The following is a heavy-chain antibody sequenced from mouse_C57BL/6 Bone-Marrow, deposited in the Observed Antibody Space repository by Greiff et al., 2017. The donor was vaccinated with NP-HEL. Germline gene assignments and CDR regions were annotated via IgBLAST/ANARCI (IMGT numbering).Heavy chain of an antibody. V-gene: IGHV14-4*01. CDR2: IDPENGDT. J-gene: IGHJ2*01. CDR1: GFNIKDDY. D-gene: IGHD5-1-1*01. CDR3: TTFRSYPYY. Sequence: QLQQSGAELVRPGASVKLSCTASGFNIKDDYMHWVKQRPEQGLEWIGWIDPENGDTEYASKFQGKATITADTSSNTAYLQLSSLTSEDTAVYYCTTFRSYPYYWGQGTTLTVSS.